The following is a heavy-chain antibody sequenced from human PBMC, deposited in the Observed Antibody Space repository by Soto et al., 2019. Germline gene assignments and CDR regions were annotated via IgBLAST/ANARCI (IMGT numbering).Heavy chain of an antibody. CDR1: GYTFTSYD. V-gene: IGHV1-8*01. Sequence: ASVEVSCKASGYTFTSYDSNWVRQATGQGLEWMGWMNPNSGNTGYAQKFQGRVTMTRNTSISTAYMELSSLRSEDTAVYYCASYSSSWYSSDYWGQGTLVTVSS. D-gene: IGHD6-13*01. J-gene: IGHJ4*02. CDR3: ASYSSSWYSSDY. CDR2: MNPNSGNT.